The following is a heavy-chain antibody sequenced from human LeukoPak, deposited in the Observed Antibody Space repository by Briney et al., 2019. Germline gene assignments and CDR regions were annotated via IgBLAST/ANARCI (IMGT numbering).Heavy chain of an antibody. D-gene: IGHD4-23*01. CDR2: SYFTGNP. Sequence: SETLSLTCIVSGSISSYYWTWIRQPPGKGLEWIGHSYFTGNPNYNPSLKSRVTISVDPPKNQFSLKLTSVTAADTAVYYCAGLRSTVAWASFDYWGQRILVTLSS. V-gene: IGHV4-59*08. J-gene: IGHJ4*02. CDR1: GSISSYY. CDR3: AGLRSTVAWASFDY.